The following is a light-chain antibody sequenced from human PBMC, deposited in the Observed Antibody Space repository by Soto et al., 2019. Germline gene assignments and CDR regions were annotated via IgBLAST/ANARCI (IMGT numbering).Light chain of an antibody. CDR3: MSYAGGNRFV. V-gene: IGLV2-8*01. Sequence: QSVLTQPPSASGSPGQSVTISCAGTINDVCGYNYVSWYQQHPGKVPQLMIYQVTKRPSGVPDRFSASKSDTTASLTISGLQAEDEGDYYCMSYAGGNRFVFGTGTKLTVL. J-gene: IGLJ1*01. CDR1: INDVCGYNY. CDR2: QVT.